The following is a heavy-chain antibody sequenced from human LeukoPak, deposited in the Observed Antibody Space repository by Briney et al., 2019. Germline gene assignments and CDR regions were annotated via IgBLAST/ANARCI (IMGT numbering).Heavy chain of an antibody. D-gene: IGHD3-16*01. V-gene: IGHV1-46*01. CDR3: AREGVFQAFAF. Sequence: ASVKVSCKTSGYSLPRHYIHWVRQAPGQGRDWMGIMNQSVGATTYAPRFQGRVTMTRETSTSTFYMELSGLTSEDTAVYYCAREGVFQAFAFWGQGTMVTVSS. CDR2: MNQSVGAT. J-gene: IGHJ3*01. CDR1: GYSLPRHY.